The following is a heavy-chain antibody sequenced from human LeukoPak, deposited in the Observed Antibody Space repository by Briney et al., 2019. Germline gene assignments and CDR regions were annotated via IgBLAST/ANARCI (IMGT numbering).Heavy chain of an antibody. J-gene: IGHJ5*02. Sequence: ASVKVSCKASVYTFTRYYMHWVRQAPGQGLEWMGWINPNSGGTNYAQKFQGRVTMTKDTSISTAYMELSRQRSQDTAVYYCARDPPSRLVGATGQNWFDRWGQGTLVTVSS. CDR1: VYTFTRYY. CDR3: ARDPPSRLVGATGQNWFDR. V-gene: IGHV1-2*02. D-gene: IGHD1-26*01. CDR2: INPNSGGT.